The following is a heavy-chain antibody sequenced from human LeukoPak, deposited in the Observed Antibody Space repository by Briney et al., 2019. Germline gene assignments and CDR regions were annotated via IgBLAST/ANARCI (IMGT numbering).Heavy chain of an antibody. CDR3: ARVRSSGWYWEFDY. CDR1: GYSISSGYY. V-gene: IGHV4-38-2*02. J-gene: IGHJ4*02. Sequence: SETLPLTCTVSGYSISSGYYWGWIRQSPGKGLKWIGSIYNTGSAYYNPSLKSRVAISVDTSKNQFSLKLRSVTAADTAVYYCARVRSSGWYWEFDYWGQGTLVTVSS. CDR2: IYNTGSA. D-gene: IGHD6-19*01.